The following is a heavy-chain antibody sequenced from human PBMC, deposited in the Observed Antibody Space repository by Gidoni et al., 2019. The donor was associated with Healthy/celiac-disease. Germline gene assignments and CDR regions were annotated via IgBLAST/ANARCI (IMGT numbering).Heavy chain of an antibody. CDR3: ATALITTSYYYYYMDV. V-gene: IGHV3-64*01. CDR1: GFTFSSYA. J-gene: IGHJ6*03. Sequence: EVQLVESGGGLVQPGGSLRLSCAASGFTFSSYAMHWVRQAPGKGLEYVSAISSNVGSTYYANSVKGRFTISRDNSKNTLYLQMGSLRAEDMAVYYCATALITTSYYYYYMDVWGKGTTVTVSS. CDR2: ISSNVGST. D-gene: IGHD3-22*01.